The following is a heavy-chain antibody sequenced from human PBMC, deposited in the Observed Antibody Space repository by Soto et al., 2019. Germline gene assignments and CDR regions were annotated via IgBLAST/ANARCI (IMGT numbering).Heavy chain of an antibody. CDR2: INPNSGGT. D-gene: IGHD5-18*01. V-gene: IGHV1-2*02. Sequence: ASVKVSCKASGYTFTGYYMHWVRQAPGQGLEWMGWINPNSGGTNYAQKFQGRVTMTRDTPISTAYMELSRLRSDDTAVYYCAREGPDTAMVTNYWGQGTLVTVSS. CDR3: AREGPDTAMVTNY. CDR1: GYTFTGYY. J-gene: IGHJ4*02.